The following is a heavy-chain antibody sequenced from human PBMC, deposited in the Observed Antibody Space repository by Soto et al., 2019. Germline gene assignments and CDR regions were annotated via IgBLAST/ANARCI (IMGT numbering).Heavy chain of an antibody. J-gene: IGHJ6*02. CDR2: INAGNGNT. Sequence: ASVKVSWKASGYTITSYPMHWVRQAPGQRLEWMGWINAGNGNTKYSQKFQGRVTITRDTSASTAYMELSSLRSEDTAVYYCARYFDWRGLGYGMDVWGQGTTVTVSS. CDR3: ARYFDWRGLGYGMDV. V-gene: IGHV1-3*01. CDR1: GYTITSYP. D-gene: IGHD3-9*01.